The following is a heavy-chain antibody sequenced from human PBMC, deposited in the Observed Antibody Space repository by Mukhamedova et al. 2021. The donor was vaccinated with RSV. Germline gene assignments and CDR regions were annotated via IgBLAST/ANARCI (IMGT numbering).Heavy chain of an antibody. D-gene: IGHD4-17*01. V-gene: IGHV3-30*01. CDR1: SSYA. CDR2: ISYDGSNK. Sequence: SSYAMHWVRQAPGKGLEWVAVISYDGSNKYYADSVKGRFTISRDNSKNTLYLQMNSLRAEDTAVYYCARPTTVTRPGTRDQGGYF. J-gene: IGHJ2*01. CDR3: ARPTTVTRPGTRDQGGYF.